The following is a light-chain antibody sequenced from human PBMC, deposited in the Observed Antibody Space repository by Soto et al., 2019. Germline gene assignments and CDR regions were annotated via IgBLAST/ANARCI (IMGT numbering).Light chain of an antibody. CDR2: AVS. CDR3: ITYTDRQSYR. V-gene: IGLV2-14*03. J-gene: IGLJ1*01. Sequence: QSALTQPASVSGSPGQSITISCSGTSSDIGSYNHVAWYQQFPGKSPKLMIYAVSDRPPGVSGRFSGSKSGITASLTISGLQTEDEADYYCITYTDRQSYRFGTGTKVTVL. CDR1: SSDIGSYNH.